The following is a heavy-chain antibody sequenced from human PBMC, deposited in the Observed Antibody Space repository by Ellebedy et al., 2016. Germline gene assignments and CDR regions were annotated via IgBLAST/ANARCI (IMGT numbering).Heavy chain of an antibody. Sequence: SETLSLXXTVSGASISSYHWTWFRQPPGQGLEWIGYMYYSANTNYNPSLKSRVTMSGDTSKNQISLKLTSVTAADTAVYYCARKDGDYWGQGTLVTVSS. CDR3: ARKDGDY. CDR2: MYYSANT. V-gene: IGHV4-59*08. CDR1: GASISSYH. J-gene: IGHJ4*02.